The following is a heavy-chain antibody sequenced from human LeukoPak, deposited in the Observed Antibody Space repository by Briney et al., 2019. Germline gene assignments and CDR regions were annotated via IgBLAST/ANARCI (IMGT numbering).Heavy chain of an antibody. CDR1: GFTFSSYS. CDR3: ARGGYSYGYFDY. J-gene: IGHJ4*02. D-gene: IGHD5-18*01. V-gene: IGHV3-21*01. Sequence: GGSLRLSGAASGFTFSSYSMNWVRQAPGKGLGWVSSISSSSSYIYYADSVKGRFTISRDNAKNSLYLQMNSLRAEDTAVYYCARGGYSYGYFDYWGQGTLVTVSS. CDR2: ISSSSSYI.